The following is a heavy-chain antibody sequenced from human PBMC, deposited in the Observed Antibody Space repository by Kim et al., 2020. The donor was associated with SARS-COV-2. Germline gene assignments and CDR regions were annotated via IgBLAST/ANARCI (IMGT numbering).Heavy chain of an antibody. CDR3: AILGCYYGMDV. Sequence: NKASADAVQARFPITRNNSKNSLYLQMNALRAEDTAVYYCAILGCYYGMDVWGQGTTVTVSS. CDR2: NK. V-gene: IGHV3-30*13. J-gene: IGHJ6*02. D-gene: IGHD2-8*02.